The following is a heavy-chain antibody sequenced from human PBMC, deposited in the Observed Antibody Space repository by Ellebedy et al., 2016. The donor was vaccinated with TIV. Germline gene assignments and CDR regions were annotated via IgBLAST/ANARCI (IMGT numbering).Heavy chain of an antibody. CDR3: ARNYHGLGA. CDR1: GFTFSSYA. CDR2: INTGNGNT. J-gene: IGHJ5*02. D-gene: IGHD1-7*01. V-gene: IGHV1-3*04. Sequence: MPGGSLRLSCAASGFTFSSYAMSWVRQAPGQGLEWMGWINTGNGNTKYSQKFQDRVTITRDTSASTAYMELSSLTSEDTAVYYCARNYHGLGAWGQGTLVTVSS.